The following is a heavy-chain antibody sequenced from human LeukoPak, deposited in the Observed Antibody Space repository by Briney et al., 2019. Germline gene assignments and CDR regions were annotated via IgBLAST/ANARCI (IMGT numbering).Heavy chain of an antibody. D-gene: IGHD2-2*01. J-gene: IGHJ4*02. CDR1: GYTFTSYG. CDR3: ARVLNPYCSSTSCYYLTFDY. CDR2: ISAYNGNT. V-gene: IGHV1-18*01. Sequence: ASVKVSCKASGYTFTSYGISWVRQAPGQGLEWMGWISAYNGNTNYAQKLQGRVTMTTDTSTSTAYMELRSLRSDDTAVYYCARVLNPYCSSTSCYYLTFDYWGQGTLVTASS.